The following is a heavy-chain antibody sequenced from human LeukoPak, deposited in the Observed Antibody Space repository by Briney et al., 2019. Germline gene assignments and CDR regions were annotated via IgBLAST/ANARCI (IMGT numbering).Heavy chain of an antibody. V-gene: IGHV3-23*01. J-gene: IGHJ4*02. CDR3: AKDRVSGDGYNSLDY. CDR1: GFSFNSYA. CDR2: ITGPADVT. D-gene: IGHD5-24*01. Sequence: PGGSLRLSCAASGFSFNSYAMNWVRQVPGKGLEWVSDITGPADVTTYADSVKGRFTISRDNSKNTVLLQVDSLRAEDTAVYYCAKDRVSGDGYNSLDYWGQGTLVTVSS.